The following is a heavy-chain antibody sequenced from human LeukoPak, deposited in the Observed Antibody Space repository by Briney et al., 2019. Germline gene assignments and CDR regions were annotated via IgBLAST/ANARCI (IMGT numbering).Heavy chain of an antibody. V-gene: IGHV3-23*01. CDR3: AKANIVVVVAANFDF. Sequence: PGGSLSLCCAASGFTFSSYAMSWVRQAPGKGLEWASAISGSGGSTYYADSVKGRFTISRDNSKNTLYLQMNSLRAEDTAVYYCAKANIVVVVAANFDFGAQETLVTVSS. CDR1: GFTFSSYA. CDR2: ISGSGGST. J-gene: IGHJ4*02. D-gene: IGHD2-15*01.